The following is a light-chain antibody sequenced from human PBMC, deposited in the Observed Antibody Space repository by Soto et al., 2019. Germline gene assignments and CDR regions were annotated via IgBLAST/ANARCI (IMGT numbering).Light chain of an antibody. CDR3: SSYAATNTYV. CDR2: EVT. Sequence: QSALTQPPSASGSPGQSVTISCTGTSSDVGRYNFVSWYQQHPGKAPQLIIYEVTKRPSGVPERFSGSKSGNTASLTVSGLQAEDEADYYCSSYAATNTYVFGSGTKLTVL. J-gene: IGLJ1*01. V-gene: IGLV2-8*01. CDR1: SSDVGRYNF.